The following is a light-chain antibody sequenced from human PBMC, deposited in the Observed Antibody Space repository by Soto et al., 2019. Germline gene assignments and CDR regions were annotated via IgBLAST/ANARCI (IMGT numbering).Light chain of an antibody. CDR2: VAS. CDR3: QQYGSSPLT. J-gene: IGKJ4*01. V-gene: IGKV3-20*01. Sequence: EIVLTQSPGTLSLSPGERATLSCRASQSVSSSYLAWYQQKPGQAPRLLIYVASIRATGIPDRFSGSGSGTDFTLTISRLEPEDFEVYYCQQYGSSPLTFGGGTKVEIK. CDR1: QSVSSSY.